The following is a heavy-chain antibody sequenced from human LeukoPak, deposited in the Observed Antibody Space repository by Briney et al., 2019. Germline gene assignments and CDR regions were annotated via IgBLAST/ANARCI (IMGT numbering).Heavy chain of an antibody. CDR1: GYTFTGYY. V-gene: IGHV1-8*02. CDR2: MNPNSGNT. D-gene: IGHD3-9*01. CDR3: ASQGYDILTGPNYYFDY. J-gene: IGHJ4*02. Sequence: ASAKVSCKASGYTFTGYYMHWVRQATGQGLEWMGWMNPNSGNTGYAQKFQGRVTMTRNTSISTAYMELSSLRSEDTAVYYCASQGYDILTGPNYYFDYWGQGTLVTVSS.